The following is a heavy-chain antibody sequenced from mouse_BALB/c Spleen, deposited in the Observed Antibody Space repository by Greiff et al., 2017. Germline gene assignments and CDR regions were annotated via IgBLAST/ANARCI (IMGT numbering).Heavy chain of an antibody. V-gene: IGHV10-1*02. J-gene: IGHJ2*01. CDR3: VGQLGDY. CDR1: GFTFNTYA. Sequence: EVMLVESGGGLVQPKGSLKLSCAASGFTFNTYAMNWVRQAPGKGLEWVARIRSKSNNYATYYADSVKDRFTISRDDSQSMLYLQMNNLKTEDTAMYYCVGQLGDYWGQGTTLTVSS. D-gene: IGHD3-2*01. CDR2: IRSKSNNYAT.